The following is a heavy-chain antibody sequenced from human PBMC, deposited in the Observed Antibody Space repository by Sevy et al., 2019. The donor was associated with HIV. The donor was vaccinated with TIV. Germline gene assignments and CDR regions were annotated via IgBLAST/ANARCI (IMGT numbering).Heavy chain of an antibody. CDR1: GVSISGYY. V-gene: IGHV4-59*01. CDR2: IYYSGRT. CDR3: ARALAEYYYAMDV. J-gene: IGHJ6*02. Sequence: SETLSLTCSVSGVSISGYYWTWIRQTPGKGLEWIGYIYYSGRTNYNPSLQGRVAISSDTSKNQFSRKLSSVTAADTAVYYCARALAEYYYAMDVWGQGTTVTVSS.